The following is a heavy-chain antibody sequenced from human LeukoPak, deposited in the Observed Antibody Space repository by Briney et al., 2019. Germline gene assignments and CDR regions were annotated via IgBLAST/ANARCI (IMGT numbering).Heavy chain of an antibody. CDR2: IYSGGGT. Sequence: PGGSLRLSCAASGFSFSGHWMNWVRQAPGKGLEWVSLIYSGGGTYYADSVKGRFTISRDNSKNTLYLQMNSLRAEDTAVYYCARNYYDSSAYYYFDYWGQGTLVTVSS. J-gene: IGHJ4*02. D-gene: IGHD3-22*01. V-gene: IGHV3-66*01. CDR1: GFSFSGHW. CDR3: ARNYYDSSAYYYFDY.